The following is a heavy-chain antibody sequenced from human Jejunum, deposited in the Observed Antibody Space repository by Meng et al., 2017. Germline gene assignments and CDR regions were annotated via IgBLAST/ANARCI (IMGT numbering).Heavy chain of an antibody. D-gene: IGHD1-26*01. V-gene: IGHV6-1*01. Sequence: QIQLQQSGPGLVKPSQTLSLTCAISGDSVSSNSAGWNWIRQSPSRGLEWLGRTYYRSKWYIDYVVSVKSRITINPDTSKNQFSLHLNSVTPEDTAVYYCAGGGLVRSTRGYFDYWGQGTLVTVSS. CDR3: AGGGLVRSTRGYFDY. CDR1: GDSVSSNSAG. CDR2: TYYRSKWYI. J-gene: IGHJ4*02.